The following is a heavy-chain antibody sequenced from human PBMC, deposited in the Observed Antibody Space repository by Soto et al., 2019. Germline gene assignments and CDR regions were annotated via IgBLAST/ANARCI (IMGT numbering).Heavy chain of an antibody. J-gene: IGHJ4*02. CDR2: IYYSGST. D-gene: IGHD6-19*01. CDR1: GGNIRSYY. CDR3: ARGGWKLFDY. V-gene: IGHV4-59*01. Sequence: SSVTQSLSSTVAGGNIRSYYWSWIRQPPGKGLEWIGYIYYSGSTNYNPSLKSRVTISVDTSKNQFSLKLSSVTAADTAVYYCARGGWKLFDYWGQGTLVTVSS.